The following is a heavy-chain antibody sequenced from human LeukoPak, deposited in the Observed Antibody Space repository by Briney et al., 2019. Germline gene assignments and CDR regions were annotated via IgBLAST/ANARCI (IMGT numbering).Heavy chain of an antibody. V-gene: IGHV3-73*01. CDR2: IRSKANSYAT. CDR3: ARGPYGSSGTPDAFDI. CDR1: GFTFSGSA. Sequence: GGSLKLSCAASGFTFSGSAMHWVRQASGKGLEWVGRIRSKANSYATAYAASVKGRFTISRDDSKNTAYLQMNSLKTEDTAVYYCARGPYGSSGTPDAFDIWGQGTMVTVSS. D-gene: IGHD3-10*01. J-gene: IGHJ3*02.